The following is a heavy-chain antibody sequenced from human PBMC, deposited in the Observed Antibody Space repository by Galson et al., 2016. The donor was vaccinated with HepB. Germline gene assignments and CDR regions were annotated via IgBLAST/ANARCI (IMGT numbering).Heavy chain of an antibody. Sequence: SLRLSCAASEFTFSSYVMSWVRQAPGKGLEWVSTISGNGGSTYYADSVKGRFTIARDNSKNTLYLQMNSLRVEDTAVYYCAKAHYDILTGYWPYFDYWDQGTLVTVSS. D-gene: IGHD3-9*01. CDR1: EFTFSSYV. J-gene: IGHJ4*02. V-gene: IGHV3-23*01. CDR2: ISGNGGST. CDR3: AKAHYDILTGYWPYFDY.